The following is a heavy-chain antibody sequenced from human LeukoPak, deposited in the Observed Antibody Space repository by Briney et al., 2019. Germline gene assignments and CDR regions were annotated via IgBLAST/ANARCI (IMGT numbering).Heavy chain of an antibody. D-gene: IGHD1-26*01. V-gene: IGHV1-46*01. CDR1: GYTFTSYY. Sequence: GASVKVSCKASGYTFTSYYMHWVRQAPGQGLEWMGIINPSGGSTNYAQKFQGRVTMTRDTSTSTVSMELSSLRSEDTAVYYCARPRSGSYCDWYFQHWGQGTLVTVSS. CDR2: INPSGGST. CDR3: ARPRSGSYCDWYFQH. J-gene: IGHJ1*01.